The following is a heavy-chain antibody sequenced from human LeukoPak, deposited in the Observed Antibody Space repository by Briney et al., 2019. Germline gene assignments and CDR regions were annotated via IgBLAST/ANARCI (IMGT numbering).Heavy chain of an antibody. J-gene: IGHJ4*02. V-gene: IGHV3-74*01. CDR1: GFTLSSYE. D-gene: IGHD2-21*02. CDR2: INSDGSRT. CDR3: ARELPREVTLDY. Sequence: GGSLRLSCAASGFTLSSYEMHWVRQAPGKGLVWVSRINSDGSRTGYADSVKGRFTISRDNAKNTLYQQMNSLRAEDTAIYYCARELPREVTLDYWGQGTLVTVSS.